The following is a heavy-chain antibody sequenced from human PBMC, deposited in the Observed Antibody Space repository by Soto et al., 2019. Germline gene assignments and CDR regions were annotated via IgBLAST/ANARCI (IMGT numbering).Heavy chain of an antibody. D-gene: IGHD3-3*01. CDR1: GYTFTSYG. J-gene: IGHJ6*02. CDR2: ISAYNGNT. Sequence: GASVKVSCKASGYTFTSYGISWVRQAPGQGLEWMGWISAYNGNTNYAQKLQGRVTMTTDTSTSTAYMELRSLRSDDTAVYYCARRYYDFWSGYYTYYYYGMDVWGHGTTVTVSS. V-gene: IGHV1-18*01. CDR3: ARRYYDFWSGYYTYYYYGMDV.